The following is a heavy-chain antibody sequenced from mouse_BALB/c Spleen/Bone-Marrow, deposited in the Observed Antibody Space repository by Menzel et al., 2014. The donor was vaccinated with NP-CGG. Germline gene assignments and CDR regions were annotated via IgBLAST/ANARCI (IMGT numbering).Heavy chain of an antibody. V-gene: IGHV1S81*02. CDR1: GYTFTSYY. CDR3: TRGRTWDFDY. CDR2: INPSNGGT. Sequence: LVESGAELVKPGASVKLSCKASGYTFTSYYMYWVKQRPGQGLEWIGEINPSNGGTNFNEKFKSRATLTVDKSSSTAYMQLGSLTSEDSAVYYCTRGRTWDFDYWGQGTTLTVSS. J-gene: IGHJ2*01. D-gene: IGHD4-1*01.